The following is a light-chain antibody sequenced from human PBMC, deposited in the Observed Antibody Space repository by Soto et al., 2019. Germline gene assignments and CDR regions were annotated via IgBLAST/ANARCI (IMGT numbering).Light chain of an antibody. CDR3: QQYGRSRMFT. Sequence: EIVLTQSPGTLSLSPGDRATLSCRASKSVSSDYLAWYQQKPGQAPRLLIYGASRGAAGIPDRFSGSGSGTDFTLTISRLEPEDFAVYVCQQYGRSRMFTFGQGTKLEVK. J-gene: IGKJ2*01. V-gene: IGKV3-20*01. CDR2: GAS. CDR1: KSVSSDY.